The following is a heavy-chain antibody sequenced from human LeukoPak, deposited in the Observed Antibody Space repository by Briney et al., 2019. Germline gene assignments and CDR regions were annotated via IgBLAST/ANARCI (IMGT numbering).Heavy chain of an antibody. Sequence: PSETLSLTCTVSGGSISSYYWIWIRQPPGKGLEWIGYIYYTGSTNYNPSLTSRVNISVDTSKNQFSLNLTSVTAADTAVYYCARWGSIAVARFDYWGQGTLVTVSS. J-gene: IGHJ4*02. CDR2: IYYTGST. V-gene: IGHV4-59*01. D-gene: IGHD6-6*01. CDR3: ARWGSIAVARFDY. CDR1: GGSISSYY.